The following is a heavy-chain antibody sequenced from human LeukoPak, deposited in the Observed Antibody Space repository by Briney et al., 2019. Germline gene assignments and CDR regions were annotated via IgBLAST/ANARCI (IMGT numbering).Heavy chain of an antibody. CDR3: ARATYYYDSSGYYGFDY. J-gene: IGHJ4*02. CDR1: GGSIGSYY. Sequence: SETLSLTCTVSGGSIGSYYWSWIRQPPGKGLEWIGYIYYSGSTNYNPSLKSRVTISVDTSKNQFSLKLSSVTAADTAVYYCARATYYYDSSGYYGFDYWGQGTLVTVSS. V-gene: IGHV4-59*01. CDR2: IYYSGST. D-gene: IGHD3-22*01.